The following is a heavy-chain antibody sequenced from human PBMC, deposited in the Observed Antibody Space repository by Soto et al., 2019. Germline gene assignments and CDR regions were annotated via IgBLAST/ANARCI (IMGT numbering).Heavy chain of an antibody. V-gene: IGHV3-30-3*01. CDR1: GFTFSSYA. CDR2: ISYDGSNK. CDR3: AREVLGELLSYYYYGMDV. J-gene: IGHJ6*02. Sequence: GGSLRLSCAASGFTFSSYAMHWVRQAPGKGLEWVAVISYDGSNKYYADSVKGRFTISRDNSKNTLYLQMNSLRAEDTAVYYCAREVLGELLSYYYYGMDVWGQGTTVTVSS. D-gene: IGHD3-10*01.